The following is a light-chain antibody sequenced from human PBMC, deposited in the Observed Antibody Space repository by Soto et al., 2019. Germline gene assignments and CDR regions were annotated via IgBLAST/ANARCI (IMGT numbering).Light chain of an antibody. V-gene: IGKV1-39*01. CDR3: QQSYSTPPLT. CDR2: AAS. Sequence: DIQLTQSPSSLSASVGDRVTITCRVSQGISSYLNWYQQKPGKAPKLLIYAASSLQSGVPSRFSGSGSGTDFTLTISSLQPEDFATYYCQQSYSTPPLTFGGGTKVDIK. CDR1: QGISSY. J-gene: IGKJ4*01.